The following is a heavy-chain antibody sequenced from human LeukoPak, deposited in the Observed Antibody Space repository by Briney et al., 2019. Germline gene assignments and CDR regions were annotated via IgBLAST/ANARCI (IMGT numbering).Heavy chain of an antibody. Sequence: GGSLRLSCAASGFTFSSYAMSWVRQAPGKGLEWVSAISGSGGSTYYAGSVKGRFTISRDNSKNTLYLQMNSLRAEDTAVYYCAKCFEYSSGWYGVVWGQGTLVTVSS. CDR1: GFTFSSYA. CDR2: ISGSGGST. J-gene: IGHJ4*02. V-gene: IGHV3-23*01. CDR3: AKCFEYSSGWYGVV. D-gene: IGHD6-19*01.